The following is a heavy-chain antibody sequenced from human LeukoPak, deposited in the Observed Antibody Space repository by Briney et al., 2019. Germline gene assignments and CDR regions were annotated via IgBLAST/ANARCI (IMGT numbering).Heavy chain of an antibody. V-gene: IGHV4-34*01. CDR2: INHSGST. D-gene: IGHD2-15*01. CDR1: GGSFSGCY. J-gene: IGHJ5*02. CDR3: ARRISGAWFDP. Sequence: SETLSLTCAVYGGSFSGCYWSWIRQPPGKGLEWIGEINHSGSTNYDPSLKSRVTISVDTSKNQFSLKLSSVTAADTALYYCARRISGAWFDPWGQGTLVTVSS.